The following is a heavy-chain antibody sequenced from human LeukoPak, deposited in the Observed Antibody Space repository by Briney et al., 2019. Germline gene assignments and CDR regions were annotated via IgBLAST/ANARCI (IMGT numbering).Heavy chain of an antibody. J-gene: IGHJ4*02. CDR2: ISGSGGST. V-gene: IGHV3-23*01. Sequence: GGSLRLSCAASGFTFSSYAMSWVRQAPGKGLEWVSAISGSGGSTYHADSVKGRFTISRDNSKNTLYLQMNSLRAEDTAVYYCAKDPSPRGQELAYCGGDCYSPYYFDYWGQGTLVTVSS. CDR1: GFTFSSYA. D-gene: IGHD2-21*01. CDR3: AKDPSPRGQELAYCGGDCYSPYYFDY.